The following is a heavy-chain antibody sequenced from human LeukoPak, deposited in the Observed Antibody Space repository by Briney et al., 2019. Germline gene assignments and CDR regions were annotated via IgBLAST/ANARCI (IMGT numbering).Heavy chain of an antibody. V-gene: IGHV4-61*05. Sequence: SETLSLTCTVSGDSISSSSYYWGWIRQPPGKGLEWIGYIYYSGSTNYNPSLKSRVTISVDTSKNQFSLKLSSVTAADTAVYYCAATLLRYFDYHWYFDLWGRGTLVTVSS. J-gene: IGHJ2*01. D-gene: IGHD3-9*01. CDR1: GDSISSSSYY. CDR3: AATLLRYFDYHWYFDL. CDR2: IYYSGST.